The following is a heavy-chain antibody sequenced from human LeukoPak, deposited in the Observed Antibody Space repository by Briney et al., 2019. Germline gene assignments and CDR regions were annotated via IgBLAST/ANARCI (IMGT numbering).Heavy chain of an antibody. CDR1: GGSINSYY. J-gene: IGHJ6*02. CDR2: VFYTGSS. V-gene: IGHV4-59*01. D-gene: IGHD3-10*01. Sequence: SETLSLTCTVSGGSINSYYWSWIRQPPGKGLEWIGHVFYTGSSNYNPSLKSRVTISLDRSKNQFSLRLTSVTAADTAVYYCARDFGAGSYRYGMDVWGQGTTVTVSS. CDR3: ARDFGAGSYRYGMDV.